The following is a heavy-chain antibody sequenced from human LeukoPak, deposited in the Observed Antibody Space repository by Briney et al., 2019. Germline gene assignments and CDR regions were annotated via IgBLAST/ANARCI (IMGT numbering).Heavy chain of an antibody. Sequence: ASVKVSCKASGYTFTSYAMHWVRQAPGQRLEWMGWINAGNVNTKYSQKFQGRVTITRDTSASTAYMELSSLRSEDTAVYYCARVRGGSGSSWFDSWGHGTLVTASS. CDR2: INAGNVNT. D-gene: IGHD3-10*01. CDR1: GYTFTSYA. J-gene: IGHJ5*01. V-gene: IGHV1-3*01. CDR3: ARVRGGSGSSWFDS.